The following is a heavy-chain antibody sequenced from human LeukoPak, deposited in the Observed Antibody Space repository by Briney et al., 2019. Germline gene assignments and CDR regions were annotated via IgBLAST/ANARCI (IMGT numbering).Heavy chain of an antibody. CDR3: ATQRGSYLWGTDFDY. CDR1: GYTFTGYY. D-gene: IGHD3-16*01. V-gene: IGHV1-2*02. Sequence: ASVKASCKASGYTFTGYYMHWVRQAPGQGLEWMGWINPNSGDTKYAQKFQGRVTMTRDTSISTAYMELSRLRSEDTAVYYCATQRGSYLWGTDFDYWGQGTLVTVSS. CDR2: INPNSGDT. J-gene: IGHJ4*02.